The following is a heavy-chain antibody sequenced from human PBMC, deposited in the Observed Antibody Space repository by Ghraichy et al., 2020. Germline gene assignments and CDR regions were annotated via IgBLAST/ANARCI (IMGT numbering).Heavy chain of an antibody. CDR1: GLTVSNNY. D-gene: IGHD3-10*01. CDR2: IYYGGNI. J-gene: IGHJ3*02. CDR3: ARDRLGDGALDI. V-gene: IGHV3-53*01. Sequence: GGSLRLSCAASGLTVSNNYMDWVRQAPGKGLEWVSVIYYGGNIEYADSVKGRFTISRDSSKNTLYLQMSDLRVEDTAMYYCARDRLGDGALDIWGQGTMVTVSS.